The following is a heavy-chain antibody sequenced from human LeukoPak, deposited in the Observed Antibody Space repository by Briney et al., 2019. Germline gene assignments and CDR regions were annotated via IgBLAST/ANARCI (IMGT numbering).Heavy chain of an antibody. Sequence: GGSLRLSCAASGFTFSSYAMNWVRQAPGKGLEWVSTISGSGGSAYYADSVKGRFTISRDNSKNTLYLQMNSLRAEDTAVYYCAKDRIRGYYYDSSGYYSFDYWGQGTLVTVSS. CDR1: GFTFSSYA. V-gene: IGHV3-23*01. CDR3: AKDRIRGYYYDSSGYYSFDY. J-gene: IGHJ4*02. CDR2: ISGSGGSA. D-gene: IGHD3-22*01.